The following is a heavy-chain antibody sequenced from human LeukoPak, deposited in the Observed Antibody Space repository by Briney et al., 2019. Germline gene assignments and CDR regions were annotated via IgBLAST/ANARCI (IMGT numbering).Heavy chain of an antibody. CDR1: GFTFSSYW. D-gene: IGHD5-12*01. CDR2: IKQDGSEK. V-gene: IGHV3-7*01. J-gene: IGHJ6*02. CDR3: ARSVIVATPYYYYYGMDV. Sequence: GGSLRLSCAASGFTFSSYWMSWVRQAPGKGLEWVANIKQDGSEKYYVDSVKGRFTISRDNAKNSLYLQMNSLRAEDTAVYYCARSVIVATPYYYYYGMDVWGQGTTVTVSS.